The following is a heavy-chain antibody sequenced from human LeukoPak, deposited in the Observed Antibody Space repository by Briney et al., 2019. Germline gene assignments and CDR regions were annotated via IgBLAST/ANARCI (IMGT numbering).Heavy chain of an antibody. V-gene: IGHV4-34*01. CDR2: IYYSGSA. J-gene: IGHJ4*02. Sequence: SETLSLTCAVYGGSFSGYYWSWIRQPPGKGLEWIGSIYYSGSAYYNPSLKNRVTISVDTSKNQFSLKLTSVTAADTAVYYCARGLGILRFWGQGTLVTVSS. D-gene: IGHD6-13*01. CDR1: GGSFSGYY. CDR3: ARGLGILRF.